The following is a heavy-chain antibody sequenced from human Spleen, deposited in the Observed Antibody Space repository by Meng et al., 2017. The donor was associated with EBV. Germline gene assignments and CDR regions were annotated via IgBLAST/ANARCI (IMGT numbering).Heavy chain of an antibody. D-gene: IGHD1-26*01. CDR3: AKDCFGARDY. Sequence: EGQLKDSGGDLVQPGGPLRLSCVGSGISAYWVHWVRQVPGKVLVWVSRINEDGSIVNYADSVKGRFTIFRDNAKNTVSLQMNSLRVEDTALYYCAKDCFGARDYWGQGTLVTVSS. J-gene: IGHJ4*02. CDR2: INEDGSIV. CDR1: GISAYW. V-gene: IGHV3-74*01.